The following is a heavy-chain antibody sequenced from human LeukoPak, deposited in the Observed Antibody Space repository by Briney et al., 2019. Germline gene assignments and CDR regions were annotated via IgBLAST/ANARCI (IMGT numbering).Heavy chain of an antibody. V-gene: IGHV4-59*08. J-gene: IGHJ3*02. CDR1: GGSISGYY. CDR3: ARRWKLRGAISGDAFDI. Sequence: SETLSLTCTVSGGSISGYYWTWIRQPPGKGLEWVGYIYYSGSTNYNPSLKSRVTISVDTSKNQFSLNLSSVTAADTAVYYCARRWKLRGAISGDAFDIWGQGTMVTVSS. D-gene: IGHD3-10*01. CDR2: IYYSGST.